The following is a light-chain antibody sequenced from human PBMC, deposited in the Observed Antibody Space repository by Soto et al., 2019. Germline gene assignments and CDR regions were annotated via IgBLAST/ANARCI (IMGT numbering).Light chain of an antibody. CDR3: QQSYSTPYT. V-gene: IGKV1-39*01. Sequence: DIKMTQSPSSLSASVGDRVTITCRASQSISDYLNWYQQNPGKAPKLLIYAASSLQSGVPSRFSGSGSGTDFTLTISSLQPEDFATYYCQQSYSTPYTFGQGTKLEIK. J-gene: IGKJ2*01. CDR1: QSISDY. CDR2: AAS.